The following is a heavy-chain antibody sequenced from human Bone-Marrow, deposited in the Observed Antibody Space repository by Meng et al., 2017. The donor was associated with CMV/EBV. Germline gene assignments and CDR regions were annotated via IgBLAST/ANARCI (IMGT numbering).Heavy chain of an antibody. CDR1: GLSFSTYW. J-gene: IGHJ4*02. CDR3: ARAQKDGSGVY. D-gene: IGHD3-10*01. V-gene: IGHV3-7*01. CDR2: INQDGSER. Sequence: GGSLRLSCAVSGLSFSTYWMSWVRQAPGKGPEWVANINQDGSERFYVDSVKGRFTISRYNAQNSLYLQMNSLRAEDTAVYYCARAQKDGSGVYWGQGSLVTVSS.